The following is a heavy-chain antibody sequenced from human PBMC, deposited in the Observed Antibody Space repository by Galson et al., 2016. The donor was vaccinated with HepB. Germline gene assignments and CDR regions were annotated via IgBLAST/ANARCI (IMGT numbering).Heavy chain of an antibody. V-gene: IGHV3-13*01. CDR1: GFSLSNYD. CDR3: ARESASEATTDTEAFDI. Sequence: SLRLSCAASGFSLSNYDTHWVRQPTGKGLEWVSAIGIAGGTYYPGSVKGRFTISREDAKNSLYLQMNSLRDGDTAVYYCARESASEATTDTEAFDIWGQGTMVTVSS. D-gene: IGHD1-1*01. CDR2: IGIAGGT. J-gene: IGHJ3*02.